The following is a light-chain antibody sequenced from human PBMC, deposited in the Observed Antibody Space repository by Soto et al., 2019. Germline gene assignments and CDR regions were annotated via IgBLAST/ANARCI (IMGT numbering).Light chain of an antibody. Sequence: EIVMTQSPATLSVSPGERSTLSCRASQSVNTNLAWYQQKPGQAPRLLISDASTRATGIPARFSGSGSGTEFTLTIRSLQSEDFAVYYCQQYNNWPQLTFGGGTTVDIK. CDR1: QSVNTN. CDR3: QQYNNWPQLT. V-gene: IGKV3-15*01. CDR2: DAS. J-gene: IGKJ4*01.